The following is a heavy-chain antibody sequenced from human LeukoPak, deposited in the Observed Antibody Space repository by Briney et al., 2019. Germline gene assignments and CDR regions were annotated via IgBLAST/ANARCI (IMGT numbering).Heavy chain of an antibody. V-gene: IGHV3-53*01. CDR2: ISSGGST. J-gene: IGHJ6*04. CDR1: GFTVSTNY. Sequence: GGSLRLSCAASGFTVSTNYMSWVRQAPGKGLEWVSVISSGGSTYYADSAKGRFTISRGNSKNTVYLLMNNLRTEDTAVYYCARDHNCGGDCYSGMDVWGKGITVTVSS. D-gene: IGHD2-21*01. CDR3: ARDHNCGGDCYSGMDV.